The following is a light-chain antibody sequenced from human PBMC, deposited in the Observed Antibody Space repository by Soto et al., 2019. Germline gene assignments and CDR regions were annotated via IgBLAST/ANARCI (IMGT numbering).Light chain of an antibody. V-gene: IGLV2-14*01. CDR1: SSDVGGYNY. J-gene: IGLJ1*01. CDR3: SSYAISSAYV. CDR2: DVS. Sequence: QSALTQPASVSGSPGQSITISCTGTSSDVGGYNYVSWYQQHPGKAPKFLIYDVSNRPSGVSNRLSGSKSGNTASLTISGLQAEDEADYYCSSYAISSAYVFGTGTKVTIL.